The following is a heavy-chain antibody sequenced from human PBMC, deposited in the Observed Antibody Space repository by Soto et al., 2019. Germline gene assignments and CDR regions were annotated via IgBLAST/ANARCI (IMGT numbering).Heavy chain of an antibody. Sequence: EVQLLESGGGLVQPGGSLRLSCAASGFTFSSAMAWVRQAPGKGLEWVSAITGSGGSTYYADSVKGRFTISRDISKNMVYLQINGLRAEDTAVYFCAKHRPAGYFDYWGQGTLVTVSS. CDR3: AKHRPAGYFDY. J-gene: IGHJ4*02. D-gene: IGHD2-2*01. CDR2: ITGSGGST. CDR1: GFTFSSA. V-gene: IGHV3-23*01.